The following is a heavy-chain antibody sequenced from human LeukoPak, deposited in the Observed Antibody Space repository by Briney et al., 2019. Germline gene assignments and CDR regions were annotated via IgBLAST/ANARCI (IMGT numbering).Heavy chain of an antibody. CDR2: INPNSGGT. J-gene: IGHJ5*02. Sequence: GASVKVSCKASGGTFSSYAISWVRQAPGQGLEWMGWINPNSGGTNYAQKFQGRVTMTRDTSISTAYMELSRLRSDDTAVYYCARGGVVPADRGWFDPWGQRTLVTVSS. V-gene: IGHV1-2*02. CDR1: GGTFSSYA. D-gene: IGHD2-2*01. CDR3: ARGGVVPADRGWFDP.